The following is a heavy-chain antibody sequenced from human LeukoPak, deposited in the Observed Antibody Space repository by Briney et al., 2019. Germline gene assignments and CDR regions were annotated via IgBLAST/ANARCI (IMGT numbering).Heavy chain of an antibody. V-gene: IGHV3-74*01. Sequence: PGGSLRLSCTTSGFTFSNYWMHWVRQAPGKGLVWVSRINSDGSSTTYADSVKGRFTISRDNAKNTLYLQMNSLRAEDTAVYYCAREMDYDFWSGYYAHGMDVWGQGTTVTVSS. CDR1: GFTFSNYW. CDR3: AREMDYDFWSGYYAHGMDV. D-gene: IGHD3-3*01. CDR2: INSDGSST. J-gene: IGHJ6*02.